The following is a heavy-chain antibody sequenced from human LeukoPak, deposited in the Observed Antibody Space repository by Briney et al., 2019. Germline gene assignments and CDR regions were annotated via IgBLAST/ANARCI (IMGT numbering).Heavy chain of an antibody. CDR3: AKGEYCSSTSCYLLAFDI. J-gene: IGHJ3*02. Sequence: GGSLRLSCAASGFTFSSYSMNWVRQAPGKGLEWVSSISSSSSYIYYADSVKGRFTISRDNAKNSLYLQMNSLRPEDTAVYYCAKGEYCSSTSCYLLAFDIWGQGTMVTVSS. CDR2: ISSSSSYI. D-gene: IGHD2-2*01. CDR1: GFTFSSYS. V-gene: IGHV3-21*01.